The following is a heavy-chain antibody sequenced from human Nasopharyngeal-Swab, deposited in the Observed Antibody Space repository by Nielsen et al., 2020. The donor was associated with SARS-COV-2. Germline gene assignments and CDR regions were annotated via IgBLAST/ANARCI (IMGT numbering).Heavy chain of an antibody. V-gene: IGHV4-31*03. J-gene: IGHJ6*03. CDR2: IDYSGST. D-gene: IGHD2-2*01. CDR3: AREYCGPTTCQRDTDYYYMDV. Sequence: LRLSCTVSGYSITSGGSYWTWIRQHTGEGLEWIGYIDYSGSTYYNPSLKSRISMSADTSKNQFSLRLTSVTAADTAVYYCAREYCGPTTCQRDTDYYYMDVWGEGTTVTVSS. CDR1: GYSITSGGSY.